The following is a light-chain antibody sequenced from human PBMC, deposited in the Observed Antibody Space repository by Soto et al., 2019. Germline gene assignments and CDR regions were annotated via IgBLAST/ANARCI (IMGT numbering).Light chain of an antibody. CDR2: DAS. CDR3: QQRMTWPLT. Sequence: EVVLTQTPATLSLSPGERATLSCRASQSVKSYLVWYQQKPGQTPRLLIYDASNRATGIPARFSGSGSETDFTLTISSLEPEDFAVYYCQQRMTWPLTFGGGTRVEIK. V-gene: IGKV3-11*01. CDR1: QSVKSY. J-gene: IGKJ4*01.